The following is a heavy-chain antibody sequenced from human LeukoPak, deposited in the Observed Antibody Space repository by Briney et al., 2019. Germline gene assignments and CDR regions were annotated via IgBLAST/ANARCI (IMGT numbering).Heavy chain of an antibody. Sequence: KPSETLSLTCAVYAGSFSSYYWYWIRQPPGKGLEWIGEINHSGTTSYNPSLKSRVTISQDTSNNQFSLKLNSVTAADTAVYYCARLPSSSWLNWFDPWGQGTLVTVSS. CDR1: AGSFSSYY. D-gene: IGHD6-13*01. CDR3: ARLPSSSWLNWFDP. J-gene: IGHJ5*02. CDR2: INHSGTT. V-gene: IGHV4-34*01.